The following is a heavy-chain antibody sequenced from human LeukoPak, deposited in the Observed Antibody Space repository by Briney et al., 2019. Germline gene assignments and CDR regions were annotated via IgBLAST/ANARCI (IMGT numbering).Heavy chain of an antibody. J-gene: IGHJ4*02. D-gene: IGHD2-2*01. CDR2: IYPGDSDT. Sequence: GESLKISFKGSGYSFTSYWIGWVRQMPGKGLEWVGIIYPGDSDTRYSPSFQGQVTISADKSISTAYLQWSSLKASDTAMDYCARGYCSSTSCYYFDYWGQGTLVTVSS. CDR3: ARGYCSSTSCYYFDY. CDR1: GYSFTSYW. V-gene: IGHV5-51*01.